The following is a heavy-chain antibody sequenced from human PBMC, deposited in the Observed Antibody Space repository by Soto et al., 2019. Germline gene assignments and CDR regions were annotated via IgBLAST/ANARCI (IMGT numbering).Heavy chain of an antibody. J-gene: IGHJ4*02. Sequence: ASVKVSCKASGYTFTGYYMHWVRQAPGQGLEWMGWINPNSGGTNYAQKFQGWVTMTRDTSISTAYMELSRLRSDDTAVYYCARVGEGGYVQYYFDYWGQGTLVTVSS. CDR2: INPNSGGT. CDR1: GYTFTGYY. D-gene: IGHD5-12*01. V-gene: IGHV1-2*04. CDR3: ARVGEGGYVQYYFDY.